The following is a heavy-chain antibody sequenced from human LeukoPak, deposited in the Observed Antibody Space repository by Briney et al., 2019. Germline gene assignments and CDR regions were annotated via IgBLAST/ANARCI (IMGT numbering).Heavy chain of an antibody. J-gene: IGHJ6*03. V-gene: IGHV4-59*01. CDR1: GGFISSYY. Sequence: SETLSLTCTVSGGFISSYYWSWIRQPPGKGLEWIGYIYYSWSTNYNPSLKSRVTISVDTSKNQFSLKLSSVTAADTAVYYCARMSSYCSSTSCSSGFHYYMDVWGKGTTVTVSS. CDR2: IYYSWST. CDR3: ARMSSYCSSTSCSSGFHYYMDV. D-gene: IGHD2-2*01.